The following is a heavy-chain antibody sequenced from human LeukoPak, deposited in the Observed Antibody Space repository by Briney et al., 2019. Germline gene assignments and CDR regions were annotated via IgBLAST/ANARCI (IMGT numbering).Heavy chain of an antibody. J-gene: IGHJ4*02. D-gene: IGHD3-10*01. CDR1: GGSFSGYY. CDR3: AKDPLWFGGGAERTYFDY. Sequence: SETLSLTCAVYGGSFSGYYWSWIRQPPGKGLEWIGEINHSGSTNYNPSLKSRVTISVDTSKNQFSLKLSSVTAADTAVYYCAKDPLWFGGGAERTYFDYWGQGTLVTVSS. CDR2: INHSGST. V-gene: IGHV4-34*01.